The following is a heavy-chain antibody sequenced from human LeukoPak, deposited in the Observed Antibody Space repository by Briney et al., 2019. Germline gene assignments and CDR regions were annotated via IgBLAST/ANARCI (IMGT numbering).Heavy chain of an antibody. CDR1: GFTFSTYE. Sequence: PGGSLRLSCAASGFTFSTYEMNWVRQAPGKGLEWVSYITSSGNTIYYADSVKGRFTISRDNAKNSLSLQMNSLRAEDTAVYYCARVGSGVPWYFDYWGQGTLVTVSS. CDR2: ITSSGNTI. D-gene: IGHD7-27*01. J-gene: IGHJ4*02. CDR3: ARVGSGVPWYFDY. V-gene: IGHV3-48*03.